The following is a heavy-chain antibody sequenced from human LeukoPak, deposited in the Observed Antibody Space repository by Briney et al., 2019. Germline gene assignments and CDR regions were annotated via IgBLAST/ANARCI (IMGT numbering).Heavy chain of an antibody. Sequence: ASVKVSCKASGYTFTSYGINWVRQAPGQGLEWMGWISAYNGNTNYAQKLQGRVTMTTDTSTSTAYMELRSLRSDDTAVYYCARGDDYGDYLSAFDIWGQGTMVTVSS. CDR1: GYTFTSYG. D-gene: IGHD4-17*01. CDR2: ISAYNGNT. V-gene: IGHV1-18*01. J-gene: IGHJ3*02. CDR3: ARGDDYGDYLSAFDI.